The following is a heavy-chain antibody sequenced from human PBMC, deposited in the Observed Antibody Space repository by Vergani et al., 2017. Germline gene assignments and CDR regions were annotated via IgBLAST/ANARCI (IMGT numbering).Heavy chain of an antibody. CDR3: ARDSRRPYDILTGYYLHYYYYGMDV. Sequence: EVQLVESGGGLVQPGGSLRLSCAASGFTFSSYWMSWVRQAPGKGLEWVANIKQDGSEKYYVDSVKGRFTISRDNAKTSLYRQMNSLRAEDTAVYYCARDSRRPYDILTGYYLHYYYYGMDVWGQGTTVTVSS. D-gene: IGHD3-9*01. J-gene: IGHJ6*02. CDR2: IKQDGSEK. V-gene: IGHV3-7*03. CDR1: GFTFSSYW.